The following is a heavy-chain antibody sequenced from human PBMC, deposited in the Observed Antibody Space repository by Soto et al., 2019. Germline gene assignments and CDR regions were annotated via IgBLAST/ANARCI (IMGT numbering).Heavy chain of an antibody. CDR2: AHHSGRT. V-gene: IGHV4-4*02. CDR3: VSSDATALDY. CDR1: GDSMSSSNW. Sequence: QVQLQESGPGLLKPSGTLSLTCTVSGDSMSSSNWWNWVRQPPGKGLEWIGEAHHSGRTNYNPSLKIRLTISVDRSQNLFSLTLASVTAADPAVYSFVSSDATALDYWGQATLVTVSS. J-gene: IGHJ4*02.